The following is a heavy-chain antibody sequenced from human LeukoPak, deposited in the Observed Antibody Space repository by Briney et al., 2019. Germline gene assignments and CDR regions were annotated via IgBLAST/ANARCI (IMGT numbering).Heavy chain of an antibody. CDR3: ARGGPLCCSGGSCYSRPYYYYGMDV. J-gene: IGHJ6*02. Sequence: ASVKVSCKASGYTFTSYAMHWVRQAPGQRLEWMGWINAGNGNTKYSQKFQGRVTITRDTSASTAYMELSSLRSEDTAVYYCARGGPLCCSGGSCYSRPYYYYGMDVWGQGTTVTVSS. D-gene: IGHD2-15*01. CDR2: INAGNGNT. CDR1: GYTFTSYA. V-gene: IGHV1-3*01.